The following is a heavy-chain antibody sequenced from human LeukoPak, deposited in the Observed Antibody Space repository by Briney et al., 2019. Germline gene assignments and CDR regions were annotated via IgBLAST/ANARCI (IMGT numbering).Heavy chain of an antibody. Sequence: ASVKVSCKASGYTFTSYGISWVRQAPGQGLEWMGWISAYNGNTNYAQKLQGRVTMTTDTSTSTAYMELRSLRSDDTAVYYCARDDTGYSSSWYQGDDAFDIWGQGTMVTVSS. J-gene: IGHJ3*02. V-gene: IGHV1-18*01. CDR1: GYTFTSYG. D-gene: IGHD6-13*01. CDR2: ISAYNGNT. CDR3: ARDDTGYSSSWYQGDDAFDI.